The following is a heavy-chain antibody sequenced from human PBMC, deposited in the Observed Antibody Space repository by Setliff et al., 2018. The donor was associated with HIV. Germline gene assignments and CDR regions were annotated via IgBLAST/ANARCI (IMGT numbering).Heavy chain of an antibody. D-gene: IGHD4-17*01. Sequence: PSETLSLTCTVSDSGTYYWSWIRQPAGKGLEWIGCVASRGDTNYNPSLKSRVTMSVDTSKNQFSLKLTSVTASDTAVYYCARAAAGNTGPFDLWGQGSPVTVSS. CDR1: DSGTYY. CDR3: ARAAAGNTGPFDL. V-gene: IGHV4-4*07. J-gene: IGHJ4*02. CDR2: VASRGDT.